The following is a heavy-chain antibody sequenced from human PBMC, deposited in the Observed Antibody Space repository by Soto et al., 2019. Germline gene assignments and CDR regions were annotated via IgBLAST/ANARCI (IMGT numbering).Heavy chain of an antibody. J-gene: IGHJ4*02. CDR2: ISPMFGAA. CDR1: GGTFNTYA. CDR3: SGEVQVHTPAFVY. D-gene: IGHD3-10*01. Sequence: QVQLVQSGAEMKKPGSSVKGSCQSSGGTFNTYAMNWVRQAPGQGPEWMGDISPMFGAANYAPEFQGRVNINADESTGKSSMQLSSLTSEDTALSCCSGEVQVHTPAFVYWGQGTLVTVSS. V-gene: IGHV1-69*19.